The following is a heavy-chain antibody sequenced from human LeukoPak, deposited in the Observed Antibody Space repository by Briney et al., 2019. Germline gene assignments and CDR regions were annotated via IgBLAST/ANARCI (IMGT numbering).Heavy chain of an antibody. CDR3: TRGGSYSLAIGY. J-gene: IGHJ4*02. D-gene: IGHD1-26*01. Sequence: TGGSLRLSCAASGFTFSDYSMNWVRQAPGKGLEWVSYISSSSSAIYYADSVKGRFTISRDNAKNSLYLQMNSLRAEDTAVYFCTRGGSYSLAIGYWGQGTLVTVSS. V-gene: IGHV3-48*01. CDR2: ISSSSSAI. CDR1: GFTFSDYS.